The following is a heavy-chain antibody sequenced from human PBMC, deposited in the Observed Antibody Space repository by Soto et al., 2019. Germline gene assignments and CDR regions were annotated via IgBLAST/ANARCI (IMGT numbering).Heavy chain of an antibody. CDR2: ITGGGGHT. CDR3: AKEWSSHGFHGIAP. Sequence: EVQLLESGGGLVQPGGSLRVSCTASGFTFSTYAMTWVRQAPGKGLEWVSSITGGGGHTYYADSVRGRFSISRDNSRDKFYLQMNSLRTEDTAIYYFAKEWSSHGFHGIAPWGQGTLVTVSS. J-gene: IGHJ5*02. CDR1: GFTFSTYA. D-gene: IGHD1-26*01. V-gene: IGHV3-23*01.